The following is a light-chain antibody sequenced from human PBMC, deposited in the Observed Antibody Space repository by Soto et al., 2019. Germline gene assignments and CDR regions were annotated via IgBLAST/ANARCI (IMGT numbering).Light chain of an antibody. J-gene: IGKJ1*01. CDR1: QSVSSNY. CDR3: QLYAYLPWT. Sequence: EIVLTLSPGTLSLSQGERPTLSCRASQSVSSNYLAWYQQKPGQAPRLLIYGASSRATGIPDRFSGSGSGTDFTLTIIRLEPEDFTVYYCQLYAYLPWTFAQGGKVDVK. CDR2: GAS. V-gene: IGKV3-20*01.